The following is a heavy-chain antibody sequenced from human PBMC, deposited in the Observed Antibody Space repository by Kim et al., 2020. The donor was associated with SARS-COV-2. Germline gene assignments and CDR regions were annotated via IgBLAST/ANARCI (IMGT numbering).Heavy chain of an antibody. CDR1: GYSFTSYW. J-gene: IGHJ4*02. CDR2: IYPGDSDT. Sequence: GESLKISCKGSGYSFTSYWIGWVRQMPGKGLEWMGIIYPGDSDTRYSPSFQGQVTISADKSISTAYLQWSSLKASDTAMYYCAREANIMITFGGVISYFDYWGQGTLVTVSS. D-gene: IGHD3-16*02. CDR3: AREANIMITFGGVISYFDY. V-gene: IGHV5-51*01.